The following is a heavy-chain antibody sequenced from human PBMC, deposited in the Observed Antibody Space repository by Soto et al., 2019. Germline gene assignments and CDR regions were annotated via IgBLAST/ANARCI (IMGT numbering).Heavy chain of an antibody. CDR2: ISGSGGST. Sequence: AGGSLRLSCAASGFTFSSYAMSWVRQAPGKGLEWVSAISGSGGSTYYADSVKGRFTISRDNSQNTVYLQMNSLTVGDTALYYCAKATATGGGAFDICGQGTMVTVSS. J-gene: IGHJ3*02. V-gene: IGHV3-23*01. CDR1: GFTFSSYA. D-gene: IGHD2-8*02. CDR3: AKATATGGGAFDI.